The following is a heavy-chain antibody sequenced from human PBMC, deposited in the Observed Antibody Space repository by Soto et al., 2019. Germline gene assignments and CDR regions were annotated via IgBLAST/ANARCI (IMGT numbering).Heavy chain of an antibody. D-gene: IGHD1-1*01. CDR2: ISGSGGST. CDR3: AKDPSQLGPYEY. CDR1: GFTFSSYA. Sequence: GSLRLSCAASGFTFSSYAMSCVRQAPGKGLEWVSAISGSGGSTYYADSVKGRFTISRDNSKNTLYLQMNSLRAEDTAVYYCAKDPSQLGPYEYWGQGTLVTVSS. V-gene: IGHV3-23*01. J-gene: IGHJ4*02.